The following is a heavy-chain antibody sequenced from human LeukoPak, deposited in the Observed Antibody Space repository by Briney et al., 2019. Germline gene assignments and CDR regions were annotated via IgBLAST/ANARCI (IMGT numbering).Heavy chain of an antibody. CDR1: GGSFSGYY. J-gene: IGHJ1*01. D-gene: IGHD3-22*01. CDR2: INHSGST. CDR3: ARGSRRRYYYDSSGRRAEYFQH. Sequence: SETLSLTCAVYGGSFSGYYWSWIRQPPGKGLEWIGEINHSGSTNYNPSLKSRVTISVDTSKNQFSLKLSSVTAADTAVYYCARGSRRRYYYDSSGRRAEYFQHWGQGTLVTVSS. V-gene: IGHV4-34*01.